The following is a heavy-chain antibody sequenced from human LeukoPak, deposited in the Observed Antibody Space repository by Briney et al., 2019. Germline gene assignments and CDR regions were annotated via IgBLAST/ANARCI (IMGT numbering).Heavy chain of an antibody. Sequence: ASVKVSCKASGYTFTSYYIYWMRQAHGHGLDWMGIINPSGGRTNYAHKFQDRVTMTRDMSTSTVYMELSSLRSEDTAVYYCARGAHVRMYDSNHNCFDPWGQGTLVTVSS. J-gene: IGHJ5*02. CDR1: GYTFTSYY. CDR2: INPSGGRT. D-gene: IGHD3-22*01. CDR3: ARGAHVRMYDSNHNCFDP. V-gene: IGHV1-46*01.